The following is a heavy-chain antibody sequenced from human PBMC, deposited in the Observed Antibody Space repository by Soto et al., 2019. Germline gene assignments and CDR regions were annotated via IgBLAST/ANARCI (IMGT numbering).Heavy chain of an antibody. CDR3: AKDIERAVIGTDHYYYGMDV. Sequence: ESGGGLVQPGRSLRLSCAASGFTFDDYAMHWVRQAPGKGLEWVSGISWNSGSIGYADSVKGRFTISRDNSKNSLYLQMNSLRAEDTALYYCAKDIERAVIGTDHYYYGMDVWSQGTTVTVSS. CDR1: GFTFDDYA. CDR2: ISWNSGSI. J-gene: IGHJ6*02. D-gene: IGHD2-21*01. V-gene: IGHV3-9*01.